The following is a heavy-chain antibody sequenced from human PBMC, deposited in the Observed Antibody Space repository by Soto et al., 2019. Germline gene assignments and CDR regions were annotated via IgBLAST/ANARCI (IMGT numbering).Heavy chain of an antibody. D-gene: IGHD6-13*01. CDR2: IYHSGST. J-gene: IGHJ4*02. V-gene: IGHV4-4*02. Sequence: SETLSLTCAVSGGSISSSNWWSWVRQPPGKGLEWIGEIYHSGSTNYNPSLKSRVTISVDKSKNQFSLKLSSVTAADTAVYYCARRRYSSSLYYFDYWGQGTLVTVSS. CDR3: ARRRYSSSLYYFDY. CDR1: GGSISSSNW.